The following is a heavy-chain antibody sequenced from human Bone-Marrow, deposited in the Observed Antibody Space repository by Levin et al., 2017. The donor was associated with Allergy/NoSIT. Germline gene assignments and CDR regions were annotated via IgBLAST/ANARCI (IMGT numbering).Heavy chain of an antibody. Sequence: ASVKVSCKASGYTFTDYHLHWVRQVPGRSLEWMVGINPSGGSRSYAQKFEGRVTMTSDTSTSTVYMELSGLTSDDTAIYYCARTKYSSSYDWFDAWGQGTLVSVSS. J-gene: IGHJ5*02. CDR2: INPSGGSR. CDR3: ARTKYSSSYDWFDA. CDR1: GYTFTDYH. D-gene: IGHD4-11*01. V-gene: IGHV1-46*01.